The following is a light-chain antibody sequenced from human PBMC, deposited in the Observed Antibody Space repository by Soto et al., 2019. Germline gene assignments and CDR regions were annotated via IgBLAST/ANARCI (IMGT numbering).Light chain of an antibody. V-gene: IGLV2-23*01. J-gene: IGLJ1*01. CDR1: SSDVGSYNL. CDR3: CSYAGSSTPLYV. Sequence: LTQPASVSGSPGQSITISCTGTSSDVGSYNLVSWYQQHPGKAPKLMIYEGSKRPSGISNSFSGSKSGNTASLTISGLQAEDEADYYCCSYAGSSTPLYVFGTGTKVTVL. CDR2: EGS.